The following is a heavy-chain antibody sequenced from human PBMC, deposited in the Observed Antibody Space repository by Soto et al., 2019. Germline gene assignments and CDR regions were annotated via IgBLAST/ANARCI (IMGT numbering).Heavy chain of an antibody. CDR3: ARVQVVVTATYFDY. V-gene: IGHV4-31*03. Sequence: SETLSLTCTVSGGSISSGGYYWSWIRQHPGKGLEWIGYIYYSGSTYYNPSLKSRVTISVDTSKNQFSLKLSSVTAADTAVYYCARVQVVVTATYFDYWGQGTLVTVSS. CDR2: IYYSGST. CDR1: GGSISSGGYY. D-gene: IGHD2-21*02. J-gene: IGHJ4*02.